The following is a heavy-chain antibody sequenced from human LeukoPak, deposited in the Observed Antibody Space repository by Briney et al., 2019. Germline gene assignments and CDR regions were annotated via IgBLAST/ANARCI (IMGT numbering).Heavy chain of an antibody. CDR3: ARGRRGLLWFGSFDY. CDR2: IYTSGST. V-gene: IGHV4-4*07. Sequence: SETLSLTCTVSRGSISSHYWGWIRQPAGKGLEWIGRIYTSGSTNYNPSLKSRVTMSIDASKNQFSLRLSSVTAADTAVYYCARGRRGLLWFGSFDYWGQGTLVTVSS. D-gene: IGHD3-10*01. J-gene: IGHJ4*02. CDR1: RGSISSHY.